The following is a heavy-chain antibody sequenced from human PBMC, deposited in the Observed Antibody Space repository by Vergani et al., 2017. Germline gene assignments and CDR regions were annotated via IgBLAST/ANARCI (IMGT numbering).Heavy chain of an antibody. CDR2: ISWNSGSI. Sequence: EVQLVESGGGLVQPGRSLRLSCAASGFTFDDYAMHWVRQAPGKGLEWVSGISWNSGSIGYADSLKGRFTISRDNAKNSLYLQMNSLRAEDTALYYCAKYIGRYYYGSGSSDDAFDIWGQGTMVTVSS. CDR1: GFTFDDYA. D-gene: IGHD3-10*01. J-gene: IGHJ3*02. CDR3: AKYIGRYYYGSGSSDDAFDI. V-gene: IGHV3-9*01.